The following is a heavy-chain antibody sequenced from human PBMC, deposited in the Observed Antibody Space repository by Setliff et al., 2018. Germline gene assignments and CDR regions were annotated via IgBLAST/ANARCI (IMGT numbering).Heavy chain of an antibody. J-gene: IGHJ6*03. Sequence: SETLSLTCAVSGYSINSGYYWGWIRQSPGKGLEWIGSIYRDGNTYYNPSLRSRVTITVDTSKNQFSLNLSSVTAADTAVYYCARDGYGDDWNTFVDVYYYYMDVRGKGTTVTVSS. CDR3: ARDGYGDDWNTFVDVYYYYMDV. CDR2: IYRDGNT. CDR1: GYSINSGYY. V-gene: IGHV4-38-2*02. D-gene: IGHD5-18*01.